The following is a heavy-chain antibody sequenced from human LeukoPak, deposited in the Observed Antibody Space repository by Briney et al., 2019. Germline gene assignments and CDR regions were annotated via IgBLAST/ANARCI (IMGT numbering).Heavy chain of an antibody. CDR2: ISSNGGAT. J-gene: IGHJ4*02. V-gene: IGHV3-64*01. D-gene: IGHD2-2*01. Sequence: GGSLRLSCVASGFTFSSYAMHWVRQAPGKGLEYVSAISSNGGATYYANSVKGWFTISRDNSKNTLYLQMGSLRAEDMAVYYCARGAYCSSTRCYVYFDYWGQGTLVTVSS. CDR3: ARGAYCSSTRCYVYFDY. CDR1: GFTFSSYA.